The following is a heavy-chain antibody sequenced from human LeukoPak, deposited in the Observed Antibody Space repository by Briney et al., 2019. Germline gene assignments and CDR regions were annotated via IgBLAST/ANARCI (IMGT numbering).Heavy chain of an antibody. CDR1: GFTVSINS. D-gene: IGHD2/OR15-2a*01. CDR2: IYSGGNT. V-gene: IGHV3-53*01. CDR3: ARRAGEYSHPYDY. J-gene: IGHJ4*02. Sequence: GGSLRLSCAASGFTVSINSMSWVRQAPGKGLEWVSFIYSGGNTHYSDSVKGRFTISRDNSKNTLYLQMNSLRAEDTAVYYCARRAGEYSHPYDYWGQGTLVTVSS.